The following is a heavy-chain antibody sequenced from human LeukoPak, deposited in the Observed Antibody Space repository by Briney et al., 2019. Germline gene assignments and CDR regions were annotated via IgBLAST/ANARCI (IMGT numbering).Heavy chain of an antibody. CDR3: ARGESYIWGFRSTKLEY. Sequence: EASVKVSCKASGYTFTSHAMNWVRQAPGQGLECMGWINTNTGNPTFAQGFTGRLVFSLDTSVSTAYLQINSLKAEDTAMYYCARGESYIWGFRSTKLEYWGQGTLVTVSS. CDR2: INTNTGNP. CDR1: GYTFTSHA. V-gene: IGHV7-4-1*02. D-gene: IGHD7-27*01. J-gene: IGHJ4*02.